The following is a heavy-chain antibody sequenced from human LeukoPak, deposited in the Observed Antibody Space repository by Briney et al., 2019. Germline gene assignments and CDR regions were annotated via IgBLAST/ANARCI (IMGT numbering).Heavy chain of an antibody. Sequence: EASVKVSCKASGYTFTGYYMHWVRQAPGQGLEWMGWINPNSVGTNYAQKFQGRVTMTRDTSISTAYMELSRLRSDDTAVYYCARDLGEDRGKYYYYYYYMDVWGKGTTVTISS. CDR1: GYTFTGYY. V-gene: IGHV1-2*02. CDR3: ARDLGEDRGKYYYYYYYMDV. CDR2: INPNSVGT. D-gene: IGHD3-10*01. J-gene: IGHJ6*03.